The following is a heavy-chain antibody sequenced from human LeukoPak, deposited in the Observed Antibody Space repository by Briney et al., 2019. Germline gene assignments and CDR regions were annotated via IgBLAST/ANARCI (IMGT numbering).Heavy chain of an antibody. CDR3: AGDRGQWLVQGIDY. D-gene: IGHD6-19*01. V-gene: IGHV3-30*04. CDR1: GFTFSSYA. CDR2: ISYDGSNK. J-gene: IGHJ4*02. Sequence: GRSLRLSCAASGFTFSSYAMHWVRQAPGKGLEWVAVISYDGSNKYYADSVKGRFTISRDNSKNTLYLQMNSLRAEDTAVYYCAGDRGQWLVQGIDYWGQGTLVTVSS.